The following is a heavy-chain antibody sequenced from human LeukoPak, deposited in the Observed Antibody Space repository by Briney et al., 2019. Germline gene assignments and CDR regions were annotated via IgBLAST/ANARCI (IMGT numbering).Heavy chain of an antibody. J-gene: IGHJ5*02. Sequence: SQTLSLTCIVSGASFNTGDYYWNWIRQHPGKGLEWIGYIYNSGSTYYNPSLKSRVTISVDTSKNQFSLKLSSVTAADTAVYYCARDLGPNNWFDPWGQGTLVTVSS. CDR2: IYNSGST. CDR3: ARDLGPNNWFDP. V-gene: IGHV4-31*03. CDR1: GASFNTGDYY. D-gene: IGHD3-16*01.